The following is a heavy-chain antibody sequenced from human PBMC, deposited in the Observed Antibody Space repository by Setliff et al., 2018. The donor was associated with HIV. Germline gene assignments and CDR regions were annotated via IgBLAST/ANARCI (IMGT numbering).Heavy chain of an antibody. Sequence: SETLSLTCAVSGGTFSLHYYTWIRQPAGEGLEWIGRTHASGTTQCEPSLKNRCSMSIDTSKNQFSLKLSSVTAADTAVYYCARQTATGTSATFDSWGQGSLVTVSS. J-gene: IGHJ4*02. CDR1: GGTFSLHY. CDR2: THASGTT. D-gene: IGHD2-21*02. CDR3: ARQTATGTSATFDS. V-gene: IGHV4-4*07.